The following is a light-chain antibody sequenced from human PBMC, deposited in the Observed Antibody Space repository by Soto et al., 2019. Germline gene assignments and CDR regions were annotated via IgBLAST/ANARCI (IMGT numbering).Light chain of an antibody. V-gene: IGKV1-39*01. CDR1: QSISSY. CDR2: AAS. Sequence: DIQITHSPSSLSASVGDRITITCRASQSISSYLNWYQQKRGKAPKLLIYAASSLQSGVPSRFSGSGSGRDFTLTISSQQPEDFATYYCQQSYSTPLTFGGGTKVEIK. CDR3: QQSYSTPLT. J-gene: IGKJ4*01.